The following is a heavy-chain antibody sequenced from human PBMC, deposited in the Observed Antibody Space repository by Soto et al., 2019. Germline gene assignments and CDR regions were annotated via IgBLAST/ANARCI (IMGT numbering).Heavy chain of an antibody. CDR1: GFTFSSYG. J-gene: IGHJ6*02. CDR3: AKGIHGYHYYGVDV. D-gene: IGHD6-13*01. Sequence: PGGSLRLSCVASGFTFSSYGMTWVRQAPGKGLEWVSGISGRGGSTYYADSVKGRFTISRDNSKNTLHLQMDSLRVEDTAVYYCAKGIHGYHYYGVDVWGQGTTVTVSS. CDR2: ISGRGGST. V-gene: IGHV3-23*01.